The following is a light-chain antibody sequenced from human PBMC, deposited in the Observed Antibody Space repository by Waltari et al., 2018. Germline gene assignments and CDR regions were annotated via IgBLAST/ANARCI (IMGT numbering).Light chain of an antibody. CDR2: GAS. CDR1: QRVSSSY. V-gene: IGKV3-20*01. Sequence: EIVFTQSPGTLSSSPGERATLSCRASQRVSSSYLAWYQQKPGQAPRLLPYGASSRATGIPDRFSGSGSGTDFTLTISRLEPEDFAVYYCQQYGSSPPVTFGGGTKVEIK. J-gene: IGKJ4*02. CDR3: QQYGSSPPVT.